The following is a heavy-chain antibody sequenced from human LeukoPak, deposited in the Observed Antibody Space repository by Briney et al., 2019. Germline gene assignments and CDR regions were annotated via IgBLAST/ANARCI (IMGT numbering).Heavy chain of an antibody. J-gene: IGHJ4*02. CDR1: GYTFTGYY. CDR2: INPNSGGT. CDR3: ARTGDYYDSSGYGV. D-gene: IGHD3-22*01. Sequence: ASVNVSCKASGYTFTGYYMHWVRQAPGQGLEWMGRINPNSGGTNYAQKFQGRVTMTRDTSISTAYMELSRLRSDDTAVYYCARTGDYYDSSGYGVWGQGTLVTVSS. V-gene: IGHV1-2*06.